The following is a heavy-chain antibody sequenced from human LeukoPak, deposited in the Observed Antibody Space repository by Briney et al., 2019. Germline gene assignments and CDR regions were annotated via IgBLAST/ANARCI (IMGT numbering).Heavy chain of an antibody. Sequence: PVKVSCKASGGTFSSYAISWVRQAPGQGLEWMGGIIPIFGTANYAQKFQGRVTITADKSTSTAYMELSSLRSEDTAVYYCASGSDIVVVVSLDYWGQGTLVTVSS. V-gene: IGHV1-69*06. CDR2: IIPIFGTA. CDR1: GGTFSSYA. J-gene: IGHJ4*02. D-gene: IGHD2-15*01. CDR3: ASGSDIVVVVSLDY.